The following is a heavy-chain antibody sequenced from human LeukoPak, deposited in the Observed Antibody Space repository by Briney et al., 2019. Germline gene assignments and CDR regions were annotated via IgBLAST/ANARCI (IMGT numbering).Heavy chain of an antibody. Sequence: PGGSLSLSCAASGFTVSTSYMTWVRQAPGKGLEWVSIIYSGGTTYYTDSVKGRFTISRDNSKNTLYLQMNSLRAEATFVYYCASLGQALDIWGQGTMVTVSS. CDR1: GFTVSTSY. V-gene: IGHV3-66*02. CDR3: ASLGQALDI. D-gene: IGHD7-27*01. J-gene: IGHJ3*02. CDR2: IYSGGTT.